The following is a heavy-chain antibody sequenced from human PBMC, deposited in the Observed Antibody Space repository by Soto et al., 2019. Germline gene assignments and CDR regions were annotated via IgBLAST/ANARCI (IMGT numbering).Heavy chain of an antibody. CDR1: GYTFTSYD. CDR2: MNPNSGNT. CDR3: ARSRVLLWFGELAIRDAFDI. D-gene: IGHD3-10*01. V-gene: IGHV1-8*01. Sequence: ASVKVPCKASGYTFTSYDINWVRQATGQGLEWMGWMNPNSGNTGYAQKFQGRVTMTRNTSISTAYMELSSLRSEDTAVYYCARSRVLLWFGELAIRDAFDIWGQGTMVTVS. J-gene: IGHJ3*02.